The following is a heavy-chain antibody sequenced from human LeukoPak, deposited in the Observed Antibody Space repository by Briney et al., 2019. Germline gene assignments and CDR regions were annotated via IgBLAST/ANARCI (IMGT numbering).Heavy chain of an antibody. CDR2: VLYNGSQK. CDR3: ARDNWGGAFDI. Sequence: GGSLRLSCAASGFTFNKYTMHWVRQAPGKGLEGVAVVLYNGSQKNNADSVKGRFSISRDNSKNMLYLQMNSLRVEDTALYYCARDNWGGAFDIWGQGTMVSVSS. V-gene: IGHV3-30*04. CDR1: GFTFNKYT. D-gene: IGHD3-16*01. J-gene: IGHJ3*02.